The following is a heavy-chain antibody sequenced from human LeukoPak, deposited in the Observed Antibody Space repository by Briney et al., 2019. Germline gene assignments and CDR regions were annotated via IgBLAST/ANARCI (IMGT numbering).Heavy chain of an antibody. CDR1: GFTFSNYV. J-gene: IGHJ4*02. V-gene: IGHV3-33*01. D-gene: IGHD5-12*01. Sequence: GGSLRLSCAASGFTFSNYVVHWVRQAPGKGLEWVAVIRYDGSTKYYADSVKGRFTISRDNSKNTVYLEMNSLRAEDTAVYYCARAYSRESGYDFVFENWGQGTWSPSPQ. CDR2: IRYDGSTK. CDR3: ARAYSRESGYDFVFEN.